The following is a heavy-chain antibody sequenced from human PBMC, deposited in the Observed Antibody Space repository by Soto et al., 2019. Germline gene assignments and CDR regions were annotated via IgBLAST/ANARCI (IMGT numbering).Heavy chain of an antibody. J-gene: IGHJ5*02. CDR3: ASIAAAGPVPDP. CDR1: GGTFSSYA. Sequence: SVKVSCKASGGTFSSYAISWVRQAPGQGLEWMGGIIPILGTANYAQKFQGRVTITADKSTSTAYMELSSLRSEDTAVYYCASIAAAGPVPDPWGQGTLVTVSS. CDR2: IIPILGTA. D-gene: IGHD6-13*01. V-gene: IGHV1-69*06.